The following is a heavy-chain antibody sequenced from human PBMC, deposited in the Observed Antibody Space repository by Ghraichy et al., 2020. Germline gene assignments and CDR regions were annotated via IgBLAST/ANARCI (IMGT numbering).Heavy chain of an antibody. D-gene: IGHD7-27*01. CDR3: ARDLSLGNPGGFDF. CDR1: GFIFRRYS. Sequence: GGSLRLSCAASGFIFRRYSMNWVRQAPGKGLEWVSTISSTSDYTYYADSVNGRFTISRDNAKNSVYLQMNSLGAEDTAVYYCARDLSLGNPGGFDFWGQGITVIVSS. J-gene: IGHJ3*01. CDR2: ISSTSDYT. V-gene: IGHV3-21*01.